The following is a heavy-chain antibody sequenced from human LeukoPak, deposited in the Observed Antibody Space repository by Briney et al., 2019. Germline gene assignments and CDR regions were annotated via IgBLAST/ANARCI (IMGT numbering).Heavy chain of an antibody. CDR1: GGSISSYY. Sequence: SETLSLTRTVSGGSISSYYWSWIRQPAGKGLEWIGRIYASGSTNYNPSLKSRVTMSVDTFKSQFSLKLTSVTAADTAVYFCARAVDTAMLDDAFDIWGQGTMVTVPS. D-gene: IGHD5-18*01. V-gene: IGHV4-4*07. J-gene: IGHJ3*02. CDR2: IYASGST. CDR3: ARAVDTAMLDDAFDI.